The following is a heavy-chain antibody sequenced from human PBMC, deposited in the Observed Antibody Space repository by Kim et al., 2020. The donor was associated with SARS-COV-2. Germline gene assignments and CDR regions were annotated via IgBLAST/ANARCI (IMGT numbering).Heavy chain of an antibody. V-gene: IGHV4-34*01. D-gene: IGHD3-3*01. CDR3: ARAPPFPGITIFGAGYWGPHYYYYGMDV. J-gene: IGHJ6*02. CDR1: GGSFSGYY. Sequence: SETLSLTCAVYGGSFSGYYWSWIRQPPGKGLEWIGEINHSGSTNYNPSLKSRVTISVDTSKNQFSLKLSSVTAADTAVYYCARAPPFPGITIFGAGYWGPHYYYYGMDVWGQGTTVTVSS. CDR2: INHSGST.